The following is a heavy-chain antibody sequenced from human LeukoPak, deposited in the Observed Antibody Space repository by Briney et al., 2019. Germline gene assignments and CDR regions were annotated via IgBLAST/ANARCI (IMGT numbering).Heavy chain of an antibody. Sequence: ASVKLLCEASGYTFTGYYMHGVRHAPGQGLEWMGWINSNSGGTNYAQKFQGRVNMTRDKAISTVHVAQSRLRSDDTAVYYCARATTYYYDSSDPGQAFDIWGQGTMVTVSS. CDR3: ARATTYYYDSSDPGQAFDI. D-gene: IGHD3-22*01. V-gene: IGHV1-2*02. J-gene: IGHJ3*02. CDR1: GYTFTGYY. CDR2: INSNSGGT.